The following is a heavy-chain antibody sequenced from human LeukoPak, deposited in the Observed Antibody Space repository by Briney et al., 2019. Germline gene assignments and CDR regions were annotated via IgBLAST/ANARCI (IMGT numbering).Heavy chain of an antibody. D-gene: IGHD3-16*01. V-gene: IGHV3-23*01. CDR1: GFTFSSYS. J-gene: IGHJ4*02. Sequence: GSLRLSCAASGFTFSSYSMSWVRQAPGKGLEWVSVISDSGGYTYYADSVKGRFTISRDNSKNTLYLQMNSLRAEDTAVYYCARDYGGAYWGQGTLVTVSS. CDR3: ARDYGGAY. CDR2: ISDSGGYT.